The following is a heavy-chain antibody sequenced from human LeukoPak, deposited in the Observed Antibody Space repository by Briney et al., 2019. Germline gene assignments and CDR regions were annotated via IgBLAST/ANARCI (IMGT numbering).Heavy chain of an antibody. J-gene: IGHJ4*02. D-gene: IGHD2-15*01. CDR3: ARDRYCSGGSCYVSFGY. Sequence: PGGSLRLSCAASGFTPSSYWMSWGRQAPGKGLEWVANKKQDGSEKYYVDSVKGRFTISRDNAKNSLYLQMDSLRAEDTAVYYCARDRYCSGGSCYVSFGYWGQGTLVTVSS. V-gene: IGHV3-7*01. CDR1: GFTPSSYW. CDR2: KKQDGSEK.